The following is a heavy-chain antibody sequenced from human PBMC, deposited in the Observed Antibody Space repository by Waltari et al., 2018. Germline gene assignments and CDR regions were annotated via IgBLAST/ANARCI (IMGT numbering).Heavy chain of an antibody. CDR2: IRSKTYGGEP. CDR1: GFNFGDYA. Sequence: EVQLAESGGGLVQPGRSLRLSCTASGFNFGDYAMTWVRQVPGKGRGWGGFIRSKTYGGEPEYAASVKGRFTISRDDSKSVAYLQMNSLRTEDTALYYCTRADGMTDLDYWGQGALVTVSS. V-gene: IGHV3-49*04. CDR3: TRADGMTDLDY. J-gene: IGHJ4*02.